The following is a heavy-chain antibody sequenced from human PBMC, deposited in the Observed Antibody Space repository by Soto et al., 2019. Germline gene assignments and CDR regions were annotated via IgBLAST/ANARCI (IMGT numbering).Heavy chain of an antibody. CDR1: GDSISGGASF. Sequence: SETLSLTCTVSGDSISGGASFWSWIRQPPGKGLEWIANVYYSGSSYYNPSLKSRLTISVDTTKNQFSLQLKSMTAADTAVYYCAKLSCTSSTCYFPGWFDPWGQGALVTVSS. V-gene: IGHV4-31*03. D-gene: IGHD2-2*01. J-gene: IGHJ5*02. CDR3: AKLSCTSSTCYFPGWFDP. CDR2: VYYSGSS.